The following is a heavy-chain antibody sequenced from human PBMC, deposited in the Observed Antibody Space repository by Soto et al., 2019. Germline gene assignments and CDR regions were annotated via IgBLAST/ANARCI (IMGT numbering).Heavy chain of an antibody. CDR2: ISGDSTFT. D-gene: IGHD4-17*01. CDR3: ARARLTSTVNTGY. Sequence: QVQLVESGGGLVKPGGSLRLSCAASGFAFSDYYMMWIRQAPGKGLEWVSCISGDSTFTNYAGSVKDRFTISRDNAKKSLYLQMNSLRAEDTAVYYCARARLTSTVNTGYWGHGTLVTVSS. V-gene: IGHV3-11*05. J-gene: IGHJ4*01. CDR1: GFAFSDYY.